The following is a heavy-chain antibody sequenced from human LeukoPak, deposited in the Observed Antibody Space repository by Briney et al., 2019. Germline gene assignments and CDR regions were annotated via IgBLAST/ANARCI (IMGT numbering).Heavy chain of an antibody. CDR3: ARDRSATWYSLED. Sequence: GESLRLSCSGSGFKLEDFGMNWVRQAPGNGLEWGAGISWDGDGTSYADSVRGRFTISRDNAKKSVYLQMNTLRAGDTALYYCARDRSATWYSLEDWGQGTLVTVS. V-gene: IGHV3-20*04. CDR2: ISWDGDGT. D-gene: IGHD2-21*02. J-gene: IGHJ4*02. CDR1: GFKLEDFG.